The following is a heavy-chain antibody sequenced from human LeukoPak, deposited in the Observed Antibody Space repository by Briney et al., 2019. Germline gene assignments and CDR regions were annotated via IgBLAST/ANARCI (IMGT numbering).Heavy chain of an antibody. CDR1: GGSISSYY. CDR3: AKGGGYFDWLSDY. D-gene: IGHD3-9*01. Sequence: PSETLSLTCTVSGGSISSYYWTWVRQAPGKGLEWVSGISGSGGSTYYADSVKGRFTISRDNFKNTLYLQMNSLRAEDTAVYYCAKGGGYFDWLSDYWGQGTLVTVSS. V-gene: IGHV3-23*01. J-gene: IGHJ4*02. CDR2: ISGSGGST.